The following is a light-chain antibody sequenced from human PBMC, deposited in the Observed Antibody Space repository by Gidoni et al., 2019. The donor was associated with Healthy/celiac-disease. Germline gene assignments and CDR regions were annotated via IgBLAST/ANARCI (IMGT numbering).Light chain of an antibody. CDR2: GAS. CDR3: QQYGSSPWT. CDR1: QSLSSSY. J-gene: IGKJ1*01. V-gene: IGKV3-20*01. Sequence: EIVLTQSPGNLSLSPGERATLSCRASQSLSSSYLAWYQQKPGQAPRLLIYGASSRATGIPDRFSGSGSGTDFTLTISRLEPEDFAVYYCQQYGSSPWTFGQGTKVEIK.